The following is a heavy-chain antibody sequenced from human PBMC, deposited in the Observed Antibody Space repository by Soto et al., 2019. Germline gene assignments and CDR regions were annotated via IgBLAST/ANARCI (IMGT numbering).Heavy chain of an antibody. CDR2: ISSSGSTI. CDR1: GFTFSSYE. J-gene: IGHJ6*02. D-gene: IGHD1-1*01. V-gene: IGHV3-48*03. CDR3: ARRTGIWYDYYGMDV. Sequence: EVQLVESGGGLVQPGGSLRLSCAASGFTFSSYEMNWVRQAPGKGLEWVSYISSSGSTIYYADSVKGRFTISRDNAKNSLYLQMNSLRAEDTAVYYCARRTGIWYDYYGMDVWGQGTTVTVSS.